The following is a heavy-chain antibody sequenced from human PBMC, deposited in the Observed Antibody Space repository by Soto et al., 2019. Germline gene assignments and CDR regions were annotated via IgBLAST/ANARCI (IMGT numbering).Heavy chain of an antibody. J-gene: IGHJ4*02. CDR2: IIPIFGTA. Sequence: QVQLVQSGAEVKKPGSSVKVSCKASGGTFSSYAISWVRQAPGQGLEWMGGIIPIFGTANYAQKFQGRVTITADESTSTAYMGLSGLRSEDTAVYYCARASTVSVRWFTYYFDYWGQGTLVTVSS. CDR1: GGTFSSYA. CDR3: ARASTVSVRWFTYYFDY. V-gene: IGHV1-69*01. D-gene: IGHD2-15*01.